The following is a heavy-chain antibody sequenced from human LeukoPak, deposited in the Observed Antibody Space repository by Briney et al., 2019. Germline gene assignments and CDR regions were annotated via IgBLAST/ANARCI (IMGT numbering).Heavy chain of an antibody. D-gene: IGHD3-10*01. J-gene: IGHJ4*02. CDR2: IYSGGST. Sequence: GGSLRLSCAASGFTFSNAWMSWVRQAPGKGLEWVSVIYSGGSTYYADSVKGRFTISRDNSKNTLYLQMNSLRAEDTAVYYCARLSYYYGSGSYWQEVDYWGQGTLVTVSS. V-gene: IGHV3-53*01. CDR3: ARLSYYYGSGSYWQEVDY. CDR1: GFTFSNAW.